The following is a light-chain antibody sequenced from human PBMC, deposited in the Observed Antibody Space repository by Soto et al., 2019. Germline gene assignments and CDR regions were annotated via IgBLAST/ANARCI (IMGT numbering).Light chain of an antibody. CDR2: GAS. CDR3: QQSHSRPYT. V-gene: IGKV1-39*01. Sequence: DIQMTQSPSSLSASVGDRVPISCRASQTITMYLNWYQQKPGKAPKLLIFGASWLPTGVPSRFSGSGSGTDFTLTISSLQPEDFATYYCQQSHSRPYTFGQGTKLEIK. J-gene: IGKJ2*01. CDR1: QTITMY.